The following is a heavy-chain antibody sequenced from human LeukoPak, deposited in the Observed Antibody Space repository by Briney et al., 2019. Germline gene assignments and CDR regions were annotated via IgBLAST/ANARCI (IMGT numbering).Heavy chain of an antibody. Sequence: SGPTLVKPTQTLTLTCSFSGFSLSTRGVGVGWIRQPPGKALEWLALIYWDDDKLYSPSLKSRLTITKDTSKNQVVLTMTNMDPVDTATYYCVHRSGSCCAADYWGQGTLVTVSS. CDR1: GFSLSTRGVG. D-gene: IGHD2-15*01. CDR2: IYWDDDK. V-gene: IGHV2-5*02. J-gene: IGHJ4*02. CDR3: VHRSGSCCAADY.